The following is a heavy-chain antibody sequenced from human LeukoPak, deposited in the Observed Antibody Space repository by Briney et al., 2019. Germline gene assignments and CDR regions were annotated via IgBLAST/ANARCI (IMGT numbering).Heavy chain of an antibody. CDR3: ASSYYDSSGPNY. CDR2: IYTSGST. D-gene: IGHD3-22*01. V-gene: IGHV4-61*02. J-gene: IGHJ4*02. Sequence: SQTLSLTCTVSGGSISSGSYYWSWIRQPAGKGLEWIGRIYTSGSTNYNPSLKSRVTISVDTSKNQFSLKLSSVTAADTAVYYCASSYYDSSGPNYWGQGTLVTVSS. CDR1: GGSISSGSYY.